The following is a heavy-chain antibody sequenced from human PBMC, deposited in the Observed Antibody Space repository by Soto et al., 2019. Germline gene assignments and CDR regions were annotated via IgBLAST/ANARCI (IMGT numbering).Heavy chain of an antibody. Sequence: EVQVVESGGGLVQPGGSLRLSCAASGFTFSNYWMQWVRQAPGKGLVWVLRINSDGSSTSYADSVKGRFTISRDNAKNTLYLQMNSLRAEDTAVYYCARAVRSGSYPYYYYGMDVWGQGTTVTVSS. J-gene: IGHJ6*02. CDR1: GFTFSNYW. CDR2: INSDGSST. D-gene: IGHD3-10*01. CDR3: ARAVRSGSYPYYYYGMDV. V-gene: IGHV3-74*01.